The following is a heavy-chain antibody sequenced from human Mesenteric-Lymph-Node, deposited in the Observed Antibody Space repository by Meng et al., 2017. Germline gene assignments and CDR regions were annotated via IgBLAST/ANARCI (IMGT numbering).Heavy chain of an antibody. CDR3: ARDRTTGRYFDY. V-gene: IGHV4-4*02. J-gene: IGHJ4*02. D-gene: IGHD4-11*01. CDR2: IYYSGST. Sequence: QVQRQQSGPRLVEPSGTLSLTCTVSGGSITNRNLWSWVRLPPGKGLEWIGYIYYSGSTYYNPSLKSRVTISVDTSKNQFSLKLSSVTAADTAVYYCARDRTTGRYFDYWGQGTLVTVSS. CDR1: GGSITNRNL.